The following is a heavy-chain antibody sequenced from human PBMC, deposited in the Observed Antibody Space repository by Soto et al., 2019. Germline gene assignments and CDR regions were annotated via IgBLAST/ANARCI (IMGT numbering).Heavy chain of an antibody. V-gene: IGHV4-39*01. CDR3: ARLEAGDRTMNAFDI. Sequence: SETLSLTCTVSGGSISSSSYYWGWIRQPPGKGLEWIGSIYYSGSTYYNPSLKSRVTISVDTSKNQFSLKLSPVTAADTAVYYCARLEAGDRTMNAFDIWGQGTMVTVSS. CDR1: GGSISSSSYY. CDR2: IYYSGST. J-gene: IGHJ3*02. D-gene: IGHD7-27*01.